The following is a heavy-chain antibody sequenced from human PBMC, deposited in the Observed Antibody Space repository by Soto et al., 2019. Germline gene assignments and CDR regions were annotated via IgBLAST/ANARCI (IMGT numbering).Heavy chain of an antibody. Sequence: EVQLIESGGGWVQPGTSLRVSCAASGFTFHEYAMHWVRQAPGKGLEWVSGISSDGDTIAYADSVQGRFTVFRDNAKNFLYLQMNSLRAEDAALFYCKKGAYALIYFFGRDVWGQGPTVTVSS. CDR2: ISSDGDTI. J-gene: IGHJ6*02. CDR3: KKGAYALIYFFGRDV. V-gene: IGHV3-9*01. D-gene: IGHD5-12*01. CDR1: GFTFHEYA.